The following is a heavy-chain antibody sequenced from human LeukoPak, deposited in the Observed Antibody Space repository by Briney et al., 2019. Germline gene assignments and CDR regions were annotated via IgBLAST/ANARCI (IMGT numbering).Heavy chain of an antibody. CDR2: INHSGST. V-gene: IGHV4-34*01. CDR3: ARGRFVAVAGIRGYYYYYMDV. Sequence: SETLSLTCAVYGGSSSGYYWSWIRQPPGKGLEWIGEINHSGSTNYNPSLKSRVTISVDTSKNQFSLKLSSVTAADTAVYYCARGRFVAVAGIRGYYYYYMDVWGKGTTVTVSS. CDR1: GGSSSGYY. J-gene: IGHJ6*03. D-gene: IGHD6-19*01.